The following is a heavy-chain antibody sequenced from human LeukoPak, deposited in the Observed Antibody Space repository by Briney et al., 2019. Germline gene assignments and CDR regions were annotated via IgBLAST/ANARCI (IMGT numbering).Heavy chain of an antibody. V-gene: IGHV3-21*01. CDR3: TRVAQSGPTGWFDP. Sequence: SGGSLRLSCAASGFNLNSYMLNWVRQAPGKGLEWVSSISSTGSYIYYADSVKGRFTISRDNPGNVVYLQMDSLRAEDTAVYYCTRVAQSGPTGWFDPWGQGTLVTVSS. CDR2: ISSTGSYI. D-gene: IGHD1-1*01. J-gene: IGHJ5*02. CDR1: GFNLNSYM.